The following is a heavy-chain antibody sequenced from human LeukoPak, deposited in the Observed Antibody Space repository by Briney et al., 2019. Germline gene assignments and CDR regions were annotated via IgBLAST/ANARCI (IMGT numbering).Heavy chain of an antibody. Sequence: PGGSLRLSCAASGFTVSSNYMSWVRQAPGKELEWVSVIYSGGSTYYADSVKGRFTISRDNSKNTLYLQMNSLRAEDTAVYYCARLGYCSGGSCYYYYYGMDVWGQGTTVTVSS. J-gene: IGHJ6*02. CDR1: GFTVSSNY. CDR3: ARLGYCSGGSCYYYYYGMDV. D-gene: IGHD2-15*01. V-gene: IGHV3-66*04. CDR2: IYSGGST.